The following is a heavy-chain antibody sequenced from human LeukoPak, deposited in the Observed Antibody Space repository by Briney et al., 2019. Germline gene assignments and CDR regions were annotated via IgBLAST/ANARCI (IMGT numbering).Heavy chain of an antibody. CDR3: ARFDYGDFLSFDY. Sequence: GASVKVSCKAFGYTFTSNYMHWVRQAPGQGPEWMGVISPSGGSTTYAQKFQGRVTLTRDMSTSTDYLELSSLRSEDTAVYYCARFDYGDFLSFDYWGQGTLVTVSS. CDR1: GYTFTSNY. V-gene: IGHV1-46*01. D-gene: IGHD4-17*01. J-gene: IGHJ4*02. CDR2: ISPSGGST.